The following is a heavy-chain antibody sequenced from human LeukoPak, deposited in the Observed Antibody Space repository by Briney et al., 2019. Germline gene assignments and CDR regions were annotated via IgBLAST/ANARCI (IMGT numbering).Heavy chain of an antibody. V-gene: IGHV3-53*01. CDR2: IYGGGST. Sequence: GGSLRLSCAASGFTVSTNYMTWVRQAPGKGLEWVSVIYGGGSTYYADSVKGRFTISRDNSKNTLYLQMNSLRAEDTAVYYCARDSGSWFGELNFDYWGQGTLVTVSS. D-gene: IGHD3-10*01. J-gene: IGHJ4*02. CDR1: GFTVSTNY. CDR3: ARDSGSWFGELNFDY.